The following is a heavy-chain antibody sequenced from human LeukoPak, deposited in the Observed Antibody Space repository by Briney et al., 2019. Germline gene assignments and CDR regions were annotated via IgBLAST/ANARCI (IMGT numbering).Heavy chain of an antibody. J-gene: IGHJ6*03. CDR2: ITGSGGNT. D-gene: IGHD1-1*01. CDR3: AKYKGAVFYHYCMDV. CDR1: GFTFSNFA. V-gene: IGHV3-23*01. Sequence: PGGSLRLSCAASGFTFSNFAMSWVRQAPGKGLEWVSGITGSGGNTHYADSVKGRFTISRDYSKNTLYLQMNSLRVEDTAIYYCAKYKGAVFYHYCMDVWGKGTTVTVSS.